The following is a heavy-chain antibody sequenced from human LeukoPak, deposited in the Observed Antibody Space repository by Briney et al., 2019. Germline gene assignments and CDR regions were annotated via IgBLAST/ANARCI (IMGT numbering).Heavy chain of an antibody. Sequence: GGSLRLSCAASGFTFGSYWMHWVRQAPGKGLVWVSRINTDGSSTSYADSVKGRFTISRDNAKNTLYLQMNSLRAEDTAVYYCARRLRGSLDAFDIWGQGTMVTVSS. V-gene: IGHV3-74*01. CDR2: INTDGSST. D-gene: IGHD6-13*01. CDR1: GFTFGSYW. CDR3: ARRLRGSLDAFDI. J-gene: IGHJ3*02.